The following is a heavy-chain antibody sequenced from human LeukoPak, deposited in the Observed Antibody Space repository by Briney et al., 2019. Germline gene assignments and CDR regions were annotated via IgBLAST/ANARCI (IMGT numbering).Heavy chain of an antibody. CDR1: GDSVSTNTVS. CDR2: TSYRSTWSN. D-gene: IGHD7-27*01. J-gene: IGHJ4*02. V-gene: IGHV6-1*01. Sequence: SQTLSLTCAISGDSVSTNTVSWSWIRQSPSRGREWLGKTSYRSTWSNEYALSVKSRITINSDTSKNQFSLQLNSVTPEDTAMYYCARSRNWGFDYWGQGTLVTVSS. CDR3: ARSRNWGFDY.